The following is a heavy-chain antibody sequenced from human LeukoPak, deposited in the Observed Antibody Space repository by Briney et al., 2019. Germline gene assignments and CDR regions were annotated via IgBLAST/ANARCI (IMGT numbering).Heavy chain of an antibody. CDR3: ARVAAGGWYRFDTFDP. V-gene: IGHV3-21*01. CDR1: GFTFSSYS. D-gene: IGHD6-19*01. Sequence: GGSLRLSCAASGFTFSSYSMNWVRQAPGKGLEWVSSISSSSSYIYYADSVKGRFTISRDNAKNSLYLQMNSLRAEDTAVYYCARVAAGGWYRFDTFDPWGQGTLVTVSS. CDR2: ISSSSSYI. J-gene: IGHJ5*02.